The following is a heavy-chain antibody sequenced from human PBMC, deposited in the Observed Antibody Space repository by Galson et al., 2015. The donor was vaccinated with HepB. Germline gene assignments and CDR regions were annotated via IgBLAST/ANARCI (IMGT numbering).Heavy chain of an antibody. CDR1: GLTFSSYS. J-gene: IGHJ4*02. Sequence: SLRLSCAASGLTFSSYSMNWVRQAPGKGLEWVSSISSSSSYIYYADSVKGRFTISRDNAKNSLYLQMNSLRAEDTAVYYCARQTRRNNWNFDYWGQGTLVTVSS. D-gene: IGHD1-20*01. CDR2: ISSSSSYI. V-gene: IGHV3-21*01. CDR3: ARQTRRNNWNFDY.